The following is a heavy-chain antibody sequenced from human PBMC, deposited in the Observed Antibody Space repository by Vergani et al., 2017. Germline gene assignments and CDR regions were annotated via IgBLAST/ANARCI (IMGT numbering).Heavy chain of an antibody. CDR3: ARGYGLRRTSLGLGYDY. CDR2: INPNSGGT. Sequence: QVQLVQSGAEVKKPGASVKVSCKASGYTFTSYYMHWVRQAPGQGLEWMGWINPNSGGTNYAQKFQGRVTMTRDTSISTAYMELSRLRSDDTAVYYCARGYGLRRTSLGLGYDYWGQGTLVTVSS. CDR1: GYTFTSYY. V-gene: IGHV1-2*02. D-gene: IGHD5-12*01. J-gene: IGHJ4*02.